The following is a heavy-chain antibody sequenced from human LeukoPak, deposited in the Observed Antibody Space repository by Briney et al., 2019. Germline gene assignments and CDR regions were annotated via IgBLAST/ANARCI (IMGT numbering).Heavy chain of an antibody. J-gene: IGHJ5*02. V-gene: IGHV3-23*01. CDR1: GFTFSSYA. CDR3: AKAFDLQAYYYGSGSYYKPSAFDP. CDR2: ISGSGGST. D-gene: IGHD3-10*01. Sequence: GGSLRLSCAASGFTFSSYAMSWVRQAPGKGLEWVSAISGSGGSTYHADSVKGRFTISRDNSKNTLYLQMNSLRAEDTAVYYCAKAFDLQAYYYGSGSYYKPSAFDPWGQGTLVTVSS.